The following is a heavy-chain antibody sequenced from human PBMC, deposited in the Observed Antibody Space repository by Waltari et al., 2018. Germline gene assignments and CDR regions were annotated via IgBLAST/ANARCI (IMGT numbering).Heavy chain of an antibody. CDR3: AKVMMRNYFDY. V-gene: IGHV3-23*04. D-gene: IGHD3-16*01. Sequence: EVQLVESGGGLVQPGGSLRLSCAASGFTFSRHAMSWVRQAPGKGLDWFSAISGSGGSTSYADSVKGRFTISRDNSKNTLYLQMNSLRAEDTAVYYCAKVMMRNYFDYWGQGTLVTVSS. J-gene: IGHJ4*02. CDR2: ISGSGGST. CDR1: GFTFSRHA.